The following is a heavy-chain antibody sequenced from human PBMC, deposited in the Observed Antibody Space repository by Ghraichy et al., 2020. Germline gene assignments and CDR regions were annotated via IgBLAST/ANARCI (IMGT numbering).Heavy chain of an antibody. CDR1: GSSISGFY. CDR2: IYYTGLT. J-gene: IGHJ4*02. CDR3: TRAQGSSSGWWWD. Sequence: SETLSLTCTVSGSSISGFYCSWIRQPPGKRLEWIAYIYYTGLTNYNPSLKSRATISVDTSKNQVSLKLTSVTAADTAVYYCTRAQGSSSGWWWDWGQGTLVTVSS. D-gene: IGHD6-19*01. V-gene: IGHV4-59*01.